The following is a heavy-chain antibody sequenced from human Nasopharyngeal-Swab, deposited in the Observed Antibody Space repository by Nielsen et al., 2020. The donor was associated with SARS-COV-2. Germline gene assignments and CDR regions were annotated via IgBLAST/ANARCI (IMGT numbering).Heavy chain of an antibody. V-gene: IGHV1-24*01. Sequence: ASVNVSCKVSGYTLTQLFMHWVRQAPGKGLEWVGGFDPEDGETIYAQKFQGRVTMTEDTSTDTAYMELSSLTSEDTAVYYCARVRYSTGMDVWGQGTTVTVSS. D-gene: IGHD4-11*01. CDR1: GYTLTQLF. CDR3: ARVRYSTGMDV. J-gene: IGHJ6*02. CDR2: FDPEDGET.